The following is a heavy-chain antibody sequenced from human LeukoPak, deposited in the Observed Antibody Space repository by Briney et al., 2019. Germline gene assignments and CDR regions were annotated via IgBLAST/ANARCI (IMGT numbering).Heavy chain of an antibody. CDR1: GFTFSTYW. D-gene: IGHD1-26*01. Sequence: PGGSLRLSCAASGFTFSTYWMHWVRQAPGKGLVWVSRINSDGNSTSYADSVKGRFTISRDNAKNTLYLQVNSLRAEDTAVYYCARSGSFNWFDPWGQGTLVTVSS. V-gene: IGHV3-74*01. J-gene: IGHJ5*02. CDR2: INSDGNST. CDR3: ARSGSFNWFDP.